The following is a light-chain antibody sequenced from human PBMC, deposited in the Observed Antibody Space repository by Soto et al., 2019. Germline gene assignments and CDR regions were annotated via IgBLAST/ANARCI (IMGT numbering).Light chain of an antibody. CDR3: QKYNSAPLT. J-gene: IGKJ3*01. Sequence: DIQMTQSPSSLSAFVGGRVTITCRASQGISNYLAWYQQRPGKVPKLLIYAASTLQSGVPSRFSGSGSGTDFTLTITSLQPEDVATYYCQKYNSAPLTFGPGTKVDIK. V-gene: IGKV1-27*01. CDR2: AAS. CDR1: QGISNY.